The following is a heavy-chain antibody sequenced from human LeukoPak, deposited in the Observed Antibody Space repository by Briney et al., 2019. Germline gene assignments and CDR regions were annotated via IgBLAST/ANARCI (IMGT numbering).Heavy chain of an antibody. D-gene: IGHD3-22*01. Sequence: ASVKVSCKASGYTFTSYDINWVRQATGQGLEWMGWMNPNSGNTGYAQKFQGRVTITRNTSISTAYMELSSLRSEDTAVYYCARGHHSSGFFDYWGQGTLDTVSS. V-gene: IGHV1-8*03. CDR3: ARGHHSSGFFDY. J-gene: IGHJ4*02. CDR1: GYTFTSYD. CDR2: MNPNSGNT.